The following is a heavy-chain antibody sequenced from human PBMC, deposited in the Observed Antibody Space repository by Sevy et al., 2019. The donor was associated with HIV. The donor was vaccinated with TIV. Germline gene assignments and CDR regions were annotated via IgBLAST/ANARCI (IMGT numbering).Heavy chain of an antibody. CDR3: ARSESYATTLDL. J-gene: IGHJ2*01. CDR2: LHYSGST. CDR1: GGSISSYY. V-gene: IGHV4-59*01. Sequence: SETLSLTCTVSGGSISSYYWSWIRQPPGKGLEWFGYLHYSGSTNYNPSLKSRVTISIDTSKNQFSLKLSSVAAADTAVYYCARSESYATTLDLWGRGTLVTVSS. D-gene: IGHD2-15*01.